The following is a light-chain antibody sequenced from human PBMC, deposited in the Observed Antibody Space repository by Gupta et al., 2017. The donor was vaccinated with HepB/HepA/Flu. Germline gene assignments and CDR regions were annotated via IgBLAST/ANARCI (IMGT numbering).Light chain of an antibody. CDR1: QSLLYISDDKNY. Sequence: DIVMTQSPDSVPVSLGERATINCKSSQSLLYISDDKNYLAWYQQKPGQPPKLLIYWASTRESGVPDRFTGSGSGTDFTLTISSLQAEDVAVYYCQQYYSSPYTFGQGTKLEIK. CDR3: QQYYSSPYT. CDR2: WAS. V-gene: IGKV4-1*01. J-gene: IGKJ2*01.